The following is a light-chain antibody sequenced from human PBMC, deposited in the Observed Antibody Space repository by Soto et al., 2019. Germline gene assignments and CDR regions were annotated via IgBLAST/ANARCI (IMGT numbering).Light chain of an antibody. CDR3: QQSYTTPIT. CDR1: QTISSH. J-gene: IGKJ5*01. CDR2: AAS. V-gene: IGKV1-39*01. Sequence: DIQMTQSPFSLSSSLVDIVIITCRASQTISSHLNWYQRKPGKAPNLLVYAASSLQSGVPSRFTGSGSGTDFTLTISSLQPEDFATYFRQQSYTTPITFGQGTRLEIK.